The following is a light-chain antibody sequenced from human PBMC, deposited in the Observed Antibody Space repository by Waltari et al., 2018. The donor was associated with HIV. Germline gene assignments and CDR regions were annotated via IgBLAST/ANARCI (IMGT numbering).Light chain of an antibody. J-gene: IGLJ2*01. CDR2: QDN. CDR3: QPWDSSHVV. CDR1: QLGDKY. V-gene: IGLV3-1*01. Sequence: SYELTQPPSVSVSPGQTASITCSGYQLGDKYASWYQQKPGQSPVLVIYQDNNRPSGIPGRFSGSNAGNTATLTLSGTQAMDEADYYCQPWDSSHVVFGGGTKLTVL.